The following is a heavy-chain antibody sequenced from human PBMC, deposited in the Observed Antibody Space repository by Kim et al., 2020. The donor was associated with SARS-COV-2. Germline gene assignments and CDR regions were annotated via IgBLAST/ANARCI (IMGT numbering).Heavy chain of an antibody. CDR3: ARVAYGEGPTPIDL. CDR2: ITSTSSIT. CDR1: GLTYNRYS. D-gene: IGHD2-21*01. Sequence: GGSLRLSCVASGLTYNRYSMTWVRQAPGKGLELISYITSTSSITTYADSVKGRFTISRDNARNSLFLQMSSLRGEDTAVYYCARVAYGEGPTPIDLWGQGTLVTVSS. J-gene: IGHJ1*01. V-gene: IGHV3-48*01.